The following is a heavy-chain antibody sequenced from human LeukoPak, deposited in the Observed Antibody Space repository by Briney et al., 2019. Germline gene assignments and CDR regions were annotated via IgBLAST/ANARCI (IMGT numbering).Heavy chain of an antibody. CDR2: IHHDGSST. CDR1: GFSFGTSS. Sequence: PGRSLRLSCLASGFSFGTSSMHWIRQTPGKGLEYVSAIHHDGSSTFYTGSVKDRFTISRDNSKNTLYLQMRSLRTEDTAVYYCVKDPFFHYGMDLWGQGTTVTVSS. J-gene: IGHJ6*02. D-gene: IGHD3-16*01. V-gene: IGHV3-64D*06. CDR3: VKDPFFHYGMDL.